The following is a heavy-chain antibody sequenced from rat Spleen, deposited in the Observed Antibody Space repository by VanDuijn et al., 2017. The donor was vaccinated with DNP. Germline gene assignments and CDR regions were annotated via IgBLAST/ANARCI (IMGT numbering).Heavy chain of an antibody. CDR2: VNPGSGGP. D-gene: IGHD1-4*01. CDR3: ARWDTRVSFAY. J-gene: IGHJ3*01. CDR1: DYTFTGNH. Sequence: QVQLRQSGAELVWPGTSVKLSCKTSDYTFTGNHLNWIKQTTGQGLEWIGIVNPGSGGPNYNEKFKGKATLTVDKSSSTAFMQLSSLTPDDSAVYYCARWDTRVSFAYWGQGTLVTVSS. V-gene: IGHV1-47*01.